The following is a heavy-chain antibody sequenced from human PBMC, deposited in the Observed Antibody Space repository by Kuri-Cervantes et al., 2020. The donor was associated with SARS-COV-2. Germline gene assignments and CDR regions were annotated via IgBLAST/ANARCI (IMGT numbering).Heavy chain of an antibody. J-gene: IGHJ2*01. D-gene: IGHD6-19*01. CDR3: ARRGRGAVSGTTKYWYFDL. V-gene: IGHV5-51*01. CDR2: IYPGDSDT. Sequence: GESLKISCKGSGYSFTSYWIGWVRQRPGKGLEWMGIIYPGDSDTRYSPSFQGQVTISADKSISTAYLQWSSLKASDTAMYYCARRGRGAVSGTTKYWYFDLWGRGTLVTVSS. CDR1: GYSFTSYW.